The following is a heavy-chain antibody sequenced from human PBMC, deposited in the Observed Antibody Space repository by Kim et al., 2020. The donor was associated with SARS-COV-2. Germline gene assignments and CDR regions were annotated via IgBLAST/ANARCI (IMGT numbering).Heavy chain of an antibody. CDR3: VRSGSYYNFPLYYFDY. D-gene: IGHD3-10*01. Sequence: PSLRGRVTLSVDTSKNQFSLKLSSVTAADTAVYYCVRSGSYYNFPLYYFDYWGQGTLVTVSS. V-gene: IGHV4-59*01. J-gene: IGHJ4*02.